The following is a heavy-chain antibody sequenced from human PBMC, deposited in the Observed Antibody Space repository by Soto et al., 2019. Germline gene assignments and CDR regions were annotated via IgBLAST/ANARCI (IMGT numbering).Heavy chain of an antibody. CDR2: INPGGGGT. J-gene: IGHJ2*01. Sequence: QVQLVQSGAEAKKPGASVTISCKASGYTFTSHYIYWVRQAPGQGLEWVAIINPGGGGTTYAQKFKGRLTVTRDMSTATSYMDLSSLRSDDTAVYYRARSSGYCSVTACPDYYFDLWGRGTLVTVSS. CDR1: GYTFTSHY. CDR3: ARSSGYCSVTACPDYYFDL. V-gene: IGHV1-46*01. D-gene: IGHD2-15*01.